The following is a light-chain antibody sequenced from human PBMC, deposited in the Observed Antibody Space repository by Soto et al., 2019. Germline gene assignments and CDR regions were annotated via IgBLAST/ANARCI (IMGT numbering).Light chain of an antibody. CDR3: GSYTTSSNYV. V-gene: IGLV2-14*01. CDR1: SSYIGAYDY. J-gene: IGLJ1*01. CDR2: EVN. Sequence: QSVLTQPASLSGSPGQSITVSCTGTSSYIGAYDYVSWFQQHPGKAPKLMISEVNKRPSGVSNRFSGSKSGKTASLTISGPKAEDEADYYCGSYTTSSNYVFGTGTKVTVL.